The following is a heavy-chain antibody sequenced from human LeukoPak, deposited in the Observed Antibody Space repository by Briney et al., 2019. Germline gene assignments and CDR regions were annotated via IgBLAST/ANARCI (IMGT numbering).Heavy chain of an antibody. Sequence: SVKVSCKASGFTFTSSAMQWVRQARGQRLEWIGWIVVGSGNTNYAQKFQERVTITRDMSTSTAYMELSSLRSEDTAVYYCAAAGYCSSTSCSPYYYYGMDAWGQGTTVTVSS. CDR2: IVVGSGNT. D-gene: IGHD2-2*01. V-gene: IGHV1-58*02. J-gene: IGHJ6*02. CDR1: GFTFTSSA. CDR3: AAAGYCSSTSCSPYYYYGMDA.